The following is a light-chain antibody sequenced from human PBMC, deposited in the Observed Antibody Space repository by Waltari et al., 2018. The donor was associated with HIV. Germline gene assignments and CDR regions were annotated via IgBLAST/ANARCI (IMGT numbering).Light chain of an antibody. Sequence: DIVMTQSPLSLPVTLGQPAAIPCRSSESLVHSDGYTFFNWFHQSPGQPPRRLIYKVFLRDSGVPDRISGSGSATEFTLKISRVESEDVGIYYCMQGSHWPYTFGQGTKLEI. CDR1: ESLVHSDGYTF. V-gene: IGKV2-30*02. CDR2: KVF. J-gene: IGKJ2*01. CDR3: MQGSHWPYT.